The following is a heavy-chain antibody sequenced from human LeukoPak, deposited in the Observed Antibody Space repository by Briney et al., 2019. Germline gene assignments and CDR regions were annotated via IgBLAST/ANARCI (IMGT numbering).Heavy chain of an antibody. CDR3: AREGEQD. D-gene: IGHD1/OR15-1a*01. V-gene: IGHV3-30*02. J-gene: IGHJ4*02. Sequence: GGSLRLSCSASGFTFNSYAMHWVRQAPGKGLEWVAFIRYDGKIKYYADSVKGRFTISRDNSMNTLYLQMNSLRAEDTAVYYCAREGEQDWGQGTLVTVSS. CDR2: IRYDGKIK. CDR1: GFTFNSYA.